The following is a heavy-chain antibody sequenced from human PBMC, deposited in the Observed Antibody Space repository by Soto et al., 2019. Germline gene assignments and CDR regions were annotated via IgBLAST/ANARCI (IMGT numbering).Heavy chain of an antibody. CDR2: SYYTGSS. D-gene: IGHD6-25*01. Sequence: QVQLQESSPGLVKPSQTLSLTCSVSGDSIRSPDCYWGWLRQTPGKGLEWIGYSYYTGSSYYHPSLKSRVSISVDTSKNQFSLKLHSVSAADTAIYYCARDKWSGYDSGAFDVWGQGTTVTVSS. J-gene: IGHJ3*01. CDR3: ARDKWSGYDSGAFDV. CDR1: GDSIRSPDCY. V-gene: IGHV4-30-4*01.